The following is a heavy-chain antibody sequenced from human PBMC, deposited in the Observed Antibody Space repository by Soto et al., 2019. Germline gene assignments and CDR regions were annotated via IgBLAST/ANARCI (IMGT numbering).Heavy chain of an antibody. CDR3: ATDERDFYSGNNFHYFDH. CDR2: ISIHNGDT. D-gene: IGHD3-3*01. Sequence: QVQLVQSGAEVKKPGASVKVSCKAAGYTFISYGISWVRQAPGQGLEWMGWISIHNGDTNNATNLHGRITMTTDTSASTTDMELRSLRSDVTAVYYWATDERDFYSGNNFHYFDHCGQGTLVTVSS. J-gene: IGHJ4*02. V-gene: IGHV1-18*04. CDR1: GYTFISYG.